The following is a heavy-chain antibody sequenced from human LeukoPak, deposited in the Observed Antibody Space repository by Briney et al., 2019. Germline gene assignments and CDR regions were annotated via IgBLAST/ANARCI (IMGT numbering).Heavy chain of an antibody. D-gene: IGHD3-22*01. J-gene: IGHJ4*02. Sequence: PGGSLRLSCAASGFTFSSYWMHWVRQAPGKGLVWVSRINSDGSSTSYADSVKGRFTISRDNAKNTLYLQMNSLRAEDTAVYYCAREGYYYDSSGYYYYFDYWGQGTLVTVSS. CDR1: GFTFSSYW. CDR3: AREGYYYDSSGYYYYFDY. CDR2: INSDGSST. V-gene: IGHV3-74*01.